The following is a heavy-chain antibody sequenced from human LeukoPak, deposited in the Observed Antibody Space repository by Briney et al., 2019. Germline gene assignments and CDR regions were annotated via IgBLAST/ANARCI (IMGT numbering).Heavy chain of an antibody. D-gene: IGHD3-10*01. CDR3: ARGRVRGVISGYMDV. Sequence: ASVKVSCKAFGYTFTSNYMHWVRQAPGQGPEWMGVISPSGGSTTYAQKFQGRVTITADESTSTAYMELSSLRSEDTAVYYCARGRVRGVISGYMDVWGKGTTVTISS. CDR2: ISPSGGST. J-gene: IGHJ6*03. CDR1: GYTFTSNY. V-gene: IGHV1-46*01.